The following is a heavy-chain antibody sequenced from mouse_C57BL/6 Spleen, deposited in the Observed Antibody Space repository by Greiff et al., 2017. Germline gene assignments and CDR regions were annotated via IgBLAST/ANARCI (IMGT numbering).Heavy chain of an antibody. CDR1: GYSFTGYF. J-gene: IGHJ3*01. D-gene: IGHD2-5*01. V-gene: IGHV1-20*01. CDR2: INPYNGDT. CDR3: ARSSNQDRLFAY. Sequence: EVKLQESGPELVKPGDSVKISCKASGYSFTGYFMNWVMQSHGKSLEWIGRINPYNGDTFYNQKFKGKATLTVDKSSSTAHMELRSLTSEDSAVYYCARSSNQDRLFAYWGQGTLVTVSA.